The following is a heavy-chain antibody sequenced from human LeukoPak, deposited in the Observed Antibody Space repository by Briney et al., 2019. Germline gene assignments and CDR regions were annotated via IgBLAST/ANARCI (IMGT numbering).Heavy chain of an antibody. Sequence: GASVKVPCKASGYTFTGYYMHWVRQAPGQGLEWMGWINPNSGGTNYAQKFQGRVTMARDTSISTAYMELSRLRSDDTAVYYCARGDYDFWSGYPFDYWGQGTLVTVSS. D-gene: IGHD3-3*01. CDR1: GYTFTGYY. V-gene: IGHV1-2*02. CDR2: INPNSGGT. CDR3: ARGDYDFWSGYPFDY. J-gene: IGHJ4*02.